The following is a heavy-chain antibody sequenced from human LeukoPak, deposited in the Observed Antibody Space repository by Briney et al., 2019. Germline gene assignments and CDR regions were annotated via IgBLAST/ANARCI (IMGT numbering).Heavy chain of an antibody. Sequence: GGSLRLSCAASGFTFSSYAMSWVRQSPGKGLEWVSAISGSGGSTYYAHSVKGRFTISRDNSKNTLYLQMNSLRAEDTAVYYCAKGRLAATFYFDYWGQGTLVTVSS. CDR3: AKGRLAATFYFDY. J-gene: IGHJ4*02. CDR2: ISGSGGST. CDR1: GFTFSSYA. V-gene: IGHV3-23*01. D-gene: IGHD2-15*01.